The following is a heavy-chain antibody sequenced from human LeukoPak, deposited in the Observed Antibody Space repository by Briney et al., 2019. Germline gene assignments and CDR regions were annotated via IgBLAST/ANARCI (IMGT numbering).Heavy chain of an antibody. J-gene: IGHJ4*02. Sequence: GGSLRLSCAASGFTFSNYAMSWVRQAPGKGLEWVSGISGSGGSTYYADSVKGRFTISRDNSKNTLYLQMNSLRAEDTAVYYCAKDQISMVRGRLDYWGQGTLVTVSS. CDR3: AKDQISMVRGRLDY. CDR2: ISGSGGST. V-gene: IGHV3-23*01. D-gene: IGHD3-10*01. CDR1: GFTFSNYA.